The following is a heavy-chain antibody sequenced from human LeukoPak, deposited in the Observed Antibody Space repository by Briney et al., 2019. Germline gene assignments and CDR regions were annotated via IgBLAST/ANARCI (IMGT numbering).Heavy chain of an antibody. V-gene: IGHV1-18*01. D-gene: IGHD6-13*01. Sequence: ASVKVSCKASGYTFTSYGISWVRQAPGQGLEWMGWISAYNGNTNYAQKLQGRVTMTTDTSTSTAYMELRSLRSDGTAVYYCASPKYSSSWYEIVYWGQGTLVTVSS. CDR2: ISAYNGNT. J-gene: IGHJ4*02. CDR3: ASPKYSSSWYEIVY. CDR1: GYTFTSYG.